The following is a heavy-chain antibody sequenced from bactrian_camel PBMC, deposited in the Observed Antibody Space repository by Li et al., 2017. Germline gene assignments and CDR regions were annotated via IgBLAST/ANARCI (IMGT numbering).Heavy chain of an antibody. CDR2: VSTGDGIH. J-gene: IGHJ4*01. CDR3: AARRGYFCRLKDDYDV. Sequence: HVQLVESGGDSVQAGGSLRLSCTVSESTSSIACMGWFRQAPGKEREGVASVSTGDGIHDYADSVNGRFNVSQNNINYTLYLQMTNLKPEDTAIYYCAARRGYFCRLKDDYDVWGQGTQVTVS. D-gene: IGHD1*01. CDR1: ESTSSIAC. V-gene: IGHV3S54*01.